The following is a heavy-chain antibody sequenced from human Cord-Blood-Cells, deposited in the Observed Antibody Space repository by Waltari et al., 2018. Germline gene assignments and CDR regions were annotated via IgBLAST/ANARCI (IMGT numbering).Heavy chain of an antibody. CDR3: ARGRRLGIFDY. Sequence: QVQLVESGGGVVQPGRSLRLSCAASGFTFSSYAMHWVRQAPGKGLEGVAVISYDGSNKYYADSVKGRFTISRDNSKNTLYLQMNSLRAEDTAVYYCARGRRLGIFDYWGQGTLVTVSS. CDR2: ISYDGSNK. J-gene: IGHJ4*02. CDR1: GFTFSSYA. V-gene: IGHV3-30-3*01. D-gene: IGHD7-27*01.